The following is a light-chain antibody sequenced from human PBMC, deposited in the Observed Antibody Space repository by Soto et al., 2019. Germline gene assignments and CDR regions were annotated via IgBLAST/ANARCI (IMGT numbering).Light chain of an antibody. CDR3: QQYGTSAII. CDR1: QSVSNTY. CDR2: DTS. J-gene: IGKJ5*01. V-gene: IGKV3-20*01. Sequence: IVLTQSPGTLSLSPGERATLSCRTSQSVSNTYVAWYQQKPGQAPRLLIYDTSSWVTGIPDRFSASGSGTDLTLTISWLEPEDFAVFYCQQYGTSAIIFGQGTRLE.